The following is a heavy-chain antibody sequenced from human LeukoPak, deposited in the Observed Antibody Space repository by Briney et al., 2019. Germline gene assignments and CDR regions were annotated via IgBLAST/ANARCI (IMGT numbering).Heavy chain of an antibody. CDR1: GFTFSSYG. CDR2: ISYDGSNK. CDR3: AKGQSGSYYY. Sequence: GRSLRLSCAASGFTFSSYGTHWVRQAPGKGLEWVAVISYDGSNKYYADSVKGRFTISRDNSKNTLYLQMNSLRAEDTAVYYCAKGQSGSYYYWGQGTLVTVSS. J-gene: IGHJ4*02. D-gene: IGHD1-26*01. V-gene: IGHV3-30*18.